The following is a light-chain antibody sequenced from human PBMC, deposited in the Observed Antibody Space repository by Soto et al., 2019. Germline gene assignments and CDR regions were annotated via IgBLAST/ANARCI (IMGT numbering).Light chain of an antibody. CDR3: QQYKSYWT. V-gene: IGKV1-5*03. Sequence: GDRVTITCRASQRISSWLAWYQQKPGKAPKLLIFKASTLESGVPSRFSGSGSGTEFALTISSLQPDDFATYYCQQYKSYWTFGQGTKVEVK. J-gene: IGKJ1*01. CDR2: KAS. CDR1: QRISSW.